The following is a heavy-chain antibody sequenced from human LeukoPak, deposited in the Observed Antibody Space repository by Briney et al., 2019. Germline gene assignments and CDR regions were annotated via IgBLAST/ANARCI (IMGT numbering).Heavy chain of an antibody. CDR3: ASHGGSGSSNWFDP. CDR2: ISGSGGST. V-gene: IGHV3-23*01. Sequence: GGSLRLSCAASGFTFSSYAMSWVRQAPGKGLEWVSAISGSGGSTHYADSVKGRFTISRDNSKNTLYLQMNSLRAEDTAVYYCASHGGSGSSNWFDPWGQGTLVTVSS. CDR1: GFTFSSYA. D-gene: IGHD3-10*01. J-gene: IGHJ5*02.